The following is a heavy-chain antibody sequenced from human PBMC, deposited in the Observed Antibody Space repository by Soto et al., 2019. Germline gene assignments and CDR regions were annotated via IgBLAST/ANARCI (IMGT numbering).Heavy chain of an antibody. Sequence: GGSLRLSCAASGFTFSSYGMHWVRQAPGKGLEWVAVIWYDGSNKYYADSVKGRFTISRDNSKNTLYLQMNSLRAEDTAVYYCARETYDYIWGCYRFAHGDYYYYMDVWGKGTTVTVSS. CDR2: IWYDGSNK. CDR3: ARETYDYIWGCYRFAHGDYYYYMDV. D-gene: IGHD3-16*02. V-gene: IGHV3-33*01. J-gene: IGHJ6*03. CDR1: GFTFSSYG.